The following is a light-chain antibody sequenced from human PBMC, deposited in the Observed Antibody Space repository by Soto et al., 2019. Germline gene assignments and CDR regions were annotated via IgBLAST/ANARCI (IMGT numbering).Light chain of an antibody. V-gene: IGKV1-5*03. CDR3: QQYNDNWT. CDR2: KAS. CDR1: QSISSW. Sequence: DIQMTQSPSTLSASVGDRVTITCRASQSISSWLAWYQQKPGTAPKLLIYKASTLQSGVPSRFSGSGSGTEFTLTISSLQPDDSATYYCQQYNDNWTFGQETTVEIK. J-gene: IGKJ1*01.